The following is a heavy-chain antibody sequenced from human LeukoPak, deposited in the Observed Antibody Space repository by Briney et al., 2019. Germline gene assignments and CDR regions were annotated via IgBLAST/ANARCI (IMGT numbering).Heavy chain of an antibody. CDR2: IDYSGST. V-gene: IGHV4-59*01. CDR1: GGSISSYY. CDR3: ARTTMVRGTYYMDV. D-gene: IGHD3-10*01. Sequence: SETLSLTCTVSGGSISSYYWSWIRQPPGKGLEWIGYIDYSGSTNYNPSLKSRVTISVDTSKNQFSLKLSSVTAADTAVYYCARTTMVRGTYYMDVWGKGTTVTVSS. J-gene: IGHJ6*03.